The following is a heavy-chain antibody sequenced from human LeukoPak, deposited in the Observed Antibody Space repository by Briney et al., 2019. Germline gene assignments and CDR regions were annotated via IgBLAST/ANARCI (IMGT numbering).Heavy chain of an antibody. J-gene: IGHJ4*02. CDR2: ISSDGSRV. CDR3: ARDLYRLAQWPLDY. Sequence: SGGSLRLSCVASGFTFSSYAMHWVRQAPGKGLVWVSRISSDGSRVTYADSVKGRFTISRDNSKNTLYLQMNSLRAEDTAVYYCARDLYRLAQWPLDYWGQGTLVTVSS. CDR1: GFTFSSYA. V-gene: IGHV3-74*01. D-gene: IGHD6-19*01.